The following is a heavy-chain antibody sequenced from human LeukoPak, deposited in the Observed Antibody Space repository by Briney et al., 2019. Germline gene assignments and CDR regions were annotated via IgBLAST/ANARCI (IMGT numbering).Heavy chain of an antibody. CDR2: IKSDGSST. J-gene: IGHJ4*02. CDR3: ATTGTDYYFDY. V-gene: IGHV3-74*01. D-gene: IGHD3/OR15-3a*01. CDR1: GFTFSSYW. Sequence: GGSLRLSCAASGFTFSSYWMHWVRQAPGKGLVWVSHIKSDGSSTNYADSVKGRFTISRDNAKNTLYLQMDSLRAEDTAVYYCATTGTDYYFDYWGQGTLVTVSS.